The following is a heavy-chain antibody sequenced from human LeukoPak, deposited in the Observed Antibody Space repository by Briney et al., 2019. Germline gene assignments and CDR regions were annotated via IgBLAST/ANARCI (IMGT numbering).Heavy chain of an antibody. J-gene: IGHJ6*02. CDR1: GFTVSSNY. V-gene: IGHV3-66*01. D-gene: IGHD6-13*01. CDR2: IYSGGST. Sequence: GGSLRVSCAASGFTVSSNYMSWVRQAPGKGLEWVSVIYSGGSTYYADSVKGRFTISRDNSKNTLYLRMNSLRAEDTAVYYCARDASSWVHYYGMDVWGQGTTVTVSS. CDR3: ARDASSWVHYYGMDV.